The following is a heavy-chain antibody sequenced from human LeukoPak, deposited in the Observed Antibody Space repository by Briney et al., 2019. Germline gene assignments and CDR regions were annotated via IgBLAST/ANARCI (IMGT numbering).Heavy chain of an antibody. Sequence: SQTLSLTCTVSGGSISSGSYYWGWIRQPPGKGLEWIGSIYYSGSTYYNPSLKSRVTISVDTSKNQFSLKLSSVTAADTAVYYCARKAPYYSDSSGPLGTYYFDYWGQGTLVTVSS. CDR3: ARKAPYYSDSSGPLGTYYFDY. J-gene: IGHJ4*02. CDR1: GGSISSGSYY. CDR2: IYYSGST. D-gene: IGHD3-22*01. V-gene: IGHV4-39*07.